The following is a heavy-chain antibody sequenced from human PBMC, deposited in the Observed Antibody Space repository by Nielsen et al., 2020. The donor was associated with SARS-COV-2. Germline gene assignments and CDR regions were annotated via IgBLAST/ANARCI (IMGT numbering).Heavy chain of an antibody. Sequence: SETLSLTCTVSGDSINSGPYFWSWIRQYPGKGLEWIGYIYYSGSTYYNPSLKSRVAFSLDTSNSQFSLKLTSVTAADTAVYYCARGTMIVVVIGAFDIWGQGTMVTVSS. CDR1: GDSINSGPYF. D-gene: IGHD3-22*01. CDR3: ARGTMIVVVIGAFDI. J-gene: IGHJ3*02. CDR2: IYYSGST. V-gene: IGHV4-31*03.